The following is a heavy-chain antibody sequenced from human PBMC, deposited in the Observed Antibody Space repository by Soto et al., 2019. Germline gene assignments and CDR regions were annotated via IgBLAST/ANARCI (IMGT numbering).Heavy chain of an antibody. CDR3: ARLITPRVLDS. J-gene: IGHJ4*02. CDR1: GFTFSNYW. CDR2: MKQAGSEK. Sequence: EVQLVESGGGLVQPGGSLRLSCAASGFTFSNYWMSWARQAPGTGLERVANMKQAGSEKAYVVSVTGRLTISRDNAKNSLYLQMNSLTTEETAVYYCARLITPRVLDSWGQGTLVTVSS. V-gene: IGHV3-7*05. D-gene: IGHD1-20*01.